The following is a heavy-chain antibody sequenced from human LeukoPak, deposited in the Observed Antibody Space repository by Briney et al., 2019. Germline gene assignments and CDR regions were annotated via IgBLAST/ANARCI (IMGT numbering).Heavy chain of an antibody. CDR2: ISGSGHIT. D-gene: IGHD3-10*01. CDR1: GFTFSSYD. J-gene: IGHJ5*02. Sequence: GGSLRLSCAVSGFTFSSYDMNWVRQAPGKGLQWFSGISGSGHITYYADSVKGRFTIFRDNSKNTLYLQMNSLRTEDTAVFYCAKDPTLFRGVVITNWFDAWGQGTLVTVSS. V-gene: IGHV3-23*01. CDR3: AKDPTLFRGVVITNWFDA.